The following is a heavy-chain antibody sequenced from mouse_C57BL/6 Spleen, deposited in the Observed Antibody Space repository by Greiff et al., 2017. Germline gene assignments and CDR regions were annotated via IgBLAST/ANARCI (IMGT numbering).Heavy chain of an antibody. D-gene: IGHD2-3*01. Sequence: EVKLVESGGDLVKPGGSLKLSCAASGFTFSSYGMSWVRQTPDKRLEWVATISSGGSYTYYPDSVKGRFTISRDNARNTLYLQMSRLKSEDTAMYYCATYDGYYYWGQGTSLTVSS. V-gene: IGHV5-6*01. CDR2: ISSGGSYT. CDR1: GFTFSSYG. J-gene: IGHJ2*02. CDR3: ATYDGYYY.